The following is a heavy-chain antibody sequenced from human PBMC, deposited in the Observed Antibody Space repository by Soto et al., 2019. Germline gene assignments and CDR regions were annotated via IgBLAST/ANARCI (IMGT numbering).Heavy chain of an antibody. CDR2: IYWDDDK. CDR3: AHSATVSDAFDI. J-gene: IGHJ3*02. V-gene: IGHV2-5*02. D-gene: IGHD2-15*01. Sequence: QITLKESGPTLVKPTQTLTLTCTFSGFSLRISGVGVGWIRHPPGKALEWLALIYWDDDKRYRPSLKSRLTITKHTSKNQVDLTMTNMDPVDTATYYCAHSATVSDAFDIWGQGTMVTVSS. CDR1: GFSLRISGVG.